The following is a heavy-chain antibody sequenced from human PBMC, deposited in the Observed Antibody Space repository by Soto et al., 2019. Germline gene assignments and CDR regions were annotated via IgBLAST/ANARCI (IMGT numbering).Heavy chain of an antibody. CDR3: ARDRGTHSGTYSFWFDP. V-gene: IGHV3-33*08. D-gene: IGHD1-26*01. Sequence: VGSLRLSCAASGFTFSSYGMHWVRQAPGKGLEWVAVIWYDGSDKYYADSLKGRFTISRDNAKNSLYLQMNSLRAEDTAVYYCARDRGTHSGTYSFWFDPWGQGTM. J-gene: IGHJ5*02. CDR2: IWYDGSDK. CDR1: GFTFSSYG.